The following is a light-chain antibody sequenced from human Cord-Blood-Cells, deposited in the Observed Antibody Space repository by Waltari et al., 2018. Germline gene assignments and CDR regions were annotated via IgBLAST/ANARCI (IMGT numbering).Light chain of an antibody. CDR3: QQYDNLPPLT. Sequence: DNQMTQSPSSLSASVGDRVTITCQASQDISNYLNCYQQKPGKAPKLLIYDASNLETGVPSRFSGSGSGTDFTFTISSLQPEDIATYYCQQYDNLPPLTFGGGTKVEIK. CDR1: QDISNY. CDR2: DAS. V-gene: IGKV1-33*01. J-gene: IGKJ4*01.